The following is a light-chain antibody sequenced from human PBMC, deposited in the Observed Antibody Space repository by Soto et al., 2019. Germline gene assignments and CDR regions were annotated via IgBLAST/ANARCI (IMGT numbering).Light chain of an antibody. CDR3: LQYYGAPPHT. Sequence: DIVMTQSPDSLAVFLGERATITCKSSRSLFYSAYKINYLAWYQEKPGQPPKLLISWASTRASGVPDRFSGSGSVTDFTLTISSLQAEDVAVYYCLQYYGAPPHTFGQGTKLEI. CDR1: RSLFYSAYKINY. J-gene: IGKJ2*01. CDR2: WAS. V-gene: IGKV4-1*01.